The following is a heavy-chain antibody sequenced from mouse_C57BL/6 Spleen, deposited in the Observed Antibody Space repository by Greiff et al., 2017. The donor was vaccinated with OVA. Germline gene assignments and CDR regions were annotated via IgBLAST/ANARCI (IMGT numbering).Heavy chain of an antibody. J-gene: IGHJ1*03. CDR1: GFTFSSYG. CDR3: AGYGSSYDWYFDV. V-gene: IGHV5-6*02. D-gene: IGHD1-1*01. Sequence: EVMLVESGGDLVKPGGSLKLSCAASGFTFSSYGMSWVRQTPDKRLEWVATISSGGSYTYYPDSVKGRVTISRDNAKNTLYLQMSSLKSEDTAMYYCAGYGSSYDWYFDVWGTGTTVTVSS. CDR2: ISSGGSYT.